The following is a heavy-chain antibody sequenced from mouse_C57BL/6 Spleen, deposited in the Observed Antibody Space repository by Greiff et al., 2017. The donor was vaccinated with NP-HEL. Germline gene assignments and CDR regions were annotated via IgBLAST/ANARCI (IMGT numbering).Heavy chain of an antibody. CDR3: ARSNYGNPGYAMDY. CDR2: INPGSGGT. J-gene: IGHJ4*01. Sequence: VKLLESGAELVRPGTSVKVSCKASGYAFTNYLIEWVKQRPGQGLEWIGVINPGSGGTNYNEKFKGKATLTADKSSSTAYMQLSSLTSEDSAVYFCARSNYGNPGYAMDYWGQGTSVTVSS. V-gene: IGHV1-54*01. CDR1: GYAFTNYL. D-gene: IGHD2-1*01.